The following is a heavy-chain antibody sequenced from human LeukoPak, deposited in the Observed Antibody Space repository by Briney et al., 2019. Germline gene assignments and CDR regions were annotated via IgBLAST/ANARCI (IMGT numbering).Heavy chain of an antibody. CDR2: INTNTGSP. D-gene: IGHD2-2*01. CDR1: GYTFTSYA. CDR3: ARVRQDIVVVPARGGY. V-gene: IGHV7-4-1*02. Sequence: ASVKVSCKASGYTFTSYAMNWVRQAPGQGLEWMGWINTNTGSPTYAQGFTGRFVFSLDTSVSTAYLQISSLKAEDTAVYYCARVRQDIVVVPARGGYWGQGTLVTVSS. J-gene: IGHJ4*02.